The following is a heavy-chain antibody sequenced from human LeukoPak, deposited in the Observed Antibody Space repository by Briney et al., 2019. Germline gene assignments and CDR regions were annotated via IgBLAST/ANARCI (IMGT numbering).Heavy chain of an antibody. D-gene: IGHD1-7*01. CDR1: GYTFTRYD. CDR2: IIPIFGTA. CDR3: ARANNWNYGLDY. V-gene: IGHV1-69*06. J-gene: IGHJ4*02. Sequence: SVKVSCKASGYTFTRYDISWVRQAPGQGLEWMGGIIPIFGTANYAQKFQGRVTITADKSTSTAYMELSSLRSEDTAVYYCARANNWNYGLDYWGQGTLVTVSS.